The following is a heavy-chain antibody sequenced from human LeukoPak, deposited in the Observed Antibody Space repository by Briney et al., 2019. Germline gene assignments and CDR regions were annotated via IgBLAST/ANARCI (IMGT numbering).Heavy chain of an antibody. V-gene: IGHV3-11*04. Sequence: GGSLRLSCAASGFTFSDYYMSWIRQAPGKGLEWVSYISSSGSTIYYADSVKGRFTISRDNAKNSLYLQMNSLRAEDTAVYCCARDSDIVTGSKSHFDYWGQGTLVTVSS. J-gene: IGHJ4*02. D-gene: IGHD3-9*01. CDR1: GFTFSDYY. CDR2: ISSSGSTI. CDR3: ARDSDIVTGSKSHFDY.